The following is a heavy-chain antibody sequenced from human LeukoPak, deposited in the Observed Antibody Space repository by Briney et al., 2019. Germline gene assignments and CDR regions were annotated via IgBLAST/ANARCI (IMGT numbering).Heavy chain of an antibody. D-gene: IGHD3-9*01. CDR3: ARGVPKYDILTGYGLFDY. CDR1: GFTFSSYS. CDR2: ISSSSSYI. Sequence: KPGGSLRLSCAASGFTFSSYSMNWVRQAPGKGLEWVSSISSSSSYIYYADSVKGRFTISRDNAKNSLYLQMNSLRAEDTAVYYCARGVPKYDILTGYGLFDYWGQGTLVTVSS. V-gene: IGHV3-21*04. J-gene: IGHJ4*02.